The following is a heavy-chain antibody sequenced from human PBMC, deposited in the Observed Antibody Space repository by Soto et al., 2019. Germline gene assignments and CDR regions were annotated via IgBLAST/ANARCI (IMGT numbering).Heavy chain of an antibody. V-gene: IGHV3-74*01. CDR3: ERGGAYGDYRSDY. CDR1: GFNFSIYW. J-gene: IGHJ4*02. CDR2: INSDGSHT. Sequence: EVQLVESGGGLAQPGGSLRLSCAASGFNFSIYWMHWVRQAPGKGLVWVSRINSDGSHTDYADSVKGRFTISRDNANNTLYLQINSLGAEDTAVFYCERGGAYGDYRSDYWGQGTLVTVSS. D-gene: IGHD4-17*01.